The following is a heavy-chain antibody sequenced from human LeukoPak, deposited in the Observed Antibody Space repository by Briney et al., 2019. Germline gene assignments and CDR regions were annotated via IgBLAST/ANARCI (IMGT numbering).Heavy chain of an antibody. CDR1: GGSISSGGYY. J-gene: IGHJ6*02. V-gene: IGHV4-31*03. Sequence: SETLSLTCTVSGGSISSGGYYWSWIRQHPGKGLEWIGYIYYSGSTYYNPSLKSRVTISVDTSKNQFSLKLSSVTAADTAVYYCARAVWNPTYYYGMDVWGQGTTVTVSS. CDR2: IYYSGST. CDR3: ARAVWNPTYYYGMDV. D-gene: IGHD1-1*01.